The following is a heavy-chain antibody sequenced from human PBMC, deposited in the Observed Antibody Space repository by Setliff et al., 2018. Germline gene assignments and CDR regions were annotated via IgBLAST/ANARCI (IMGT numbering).Heavy chain of an antibody. CDR2: ISA. D-gene: IGHD2-2*01. Sequence: ASVKVSCKASGYTFTSYGINWVRQAPGQGLEWMGWISAYARKFQGRVTMTTDTPTNTAYMELRSLRSDDTAVYYCARGPLDFVVLPAAGKFDYWGQGALVTVSS. CDR1: GYTFTSYG. J-gene: IGHJ4*02. CDR3: ARGPLDFVVLPAAGKFDY. V-gene: IGHV1-18*01.